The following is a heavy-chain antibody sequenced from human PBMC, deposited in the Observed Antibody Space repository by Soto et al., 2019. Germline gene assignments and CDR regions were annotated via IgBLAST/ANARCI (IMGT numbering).Heavy chain of an antibody. CDR2: TYYRSKWYN. V-gene: IGHV6-1*01. Sequence: KQSQTLSLPCAISGDSVSSNSAAWNWIRQSPSRGLEWLGRTYYRSKWYNDYAVSVKSRITINPDTSKNQFSLQLNSVTPEDTAVYYCARGPPDDYSSSSEFDYWGQGTLVTVSS. CDR3: ARGPPDDYSSSSEFDY. D-gene: IGHD6-6*01. CDR1: GDSVSSNSAA. J-gene: IGHJ4*02.